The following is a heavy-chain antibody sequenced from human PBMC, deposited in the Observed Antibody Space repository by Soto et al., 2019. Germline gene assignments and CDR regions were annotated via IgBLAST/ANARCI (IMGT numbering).Heavy chain of an antibody. V-gene: IGHV1-69*13. D-gene: IGHD2-8*01. CDR1: GGTFSSYA. CDR2: IIPIFGTA. Sequence: ASVKVSCKASGGTFSSYAISWVRQAPGQGLEWMGGIIPIFGTANYAQKFQGRVTITADESTSTAYMELSSLRSEDTAVYYCARETGYCTNGVCYAQFDYWGQGTLVTVSS. J-gene: IGHJ4*02. CDR3: ARETGYCTNGVCYAQFDY.